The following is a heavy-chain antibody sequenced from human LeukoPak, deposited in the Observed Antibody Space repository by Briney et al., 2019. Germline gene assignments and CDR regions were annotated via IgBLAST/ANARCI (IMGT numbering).Heavy chain of an antibody. CDR2: ISSSGSTI. V-gene: IGHV3-48*03. J-gene: IGHJ4*02. CDR3: ARESRSDYAGLHY. CDR1: GFTFSSYE. Sequence: PGGSLRLSCAASGFTFSSYEMNWVRQAPGKGLEWVSYISSSGSTIYYADSVKGRSTISRDNAKNSLYLQMNSLRAEDTAVYYCARESRSDYAGLHYWGQGTLVTVSS. D-gene: IGHD4-17*01.